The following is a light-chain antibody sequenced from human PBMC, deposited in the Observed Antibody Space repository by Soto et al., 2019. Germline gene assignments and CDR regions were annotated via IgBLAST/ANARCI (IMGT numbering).Light chain of an antibody. CDR3: QEYSSWPFA. Sequence: EIVMTQSPATLSVSPGERATLSCRASQSVSSNLAWYQQKPGQAPRLLIYNAATRATGIPARFSGSGSGTEFSLSISSRQSEAVALYYCQEYSSWPFAFGPGTKVAIE. V-gene: IGKV3-15*01. CDR1: QSVSSN. CDR2: NAA. J-gene: IGKJ3*01.